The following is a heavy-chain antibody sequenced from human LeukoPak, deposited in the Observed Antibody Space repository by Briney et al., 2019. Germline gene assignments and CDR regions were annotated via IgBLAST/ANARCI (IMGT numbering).Heavy chain of an antibody. J-gene: IGHJ4*02. CDR2: MNPNSGNT. CDR1: GYTFTGYD. CDR3: ARGLAQNPDYDFWSGYYTGGTAFDY. D-gene: IGHD3-3*01. V-gene: IGHV1-8*01. Sequence: ASVKVSCKASGYTFTGYDINWVRQATGQGLEWMGWMNPNSGNTGYAQKFQGRVTMTRNTSISTAYMELSSLRSEDTAVYYCARGLAQNPDYDFWSGYYTGGTAFDYWGQGTLVTVSS.